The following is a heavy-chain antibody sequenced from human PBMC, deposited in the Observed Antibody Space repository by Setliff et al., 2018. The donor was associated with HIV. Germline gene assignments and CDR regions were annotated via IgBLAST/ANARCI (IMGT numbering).Heavy chain of an antibody. V-gene: IGHV1-18*01. J-gene: IGHJ4*02. CDR1: TNTFLNYG. CDR3: ARDVGYCTATSCQTGFDY. D-gene: IGHD2-8*02. CDR2: ISVHNDNS. Sequence: ASVKVSCKASTNTFLNYGISWVRQAPGQGLEWMGWISVHNDNSNYAQRFRDRVTMTTDIPTSTAYMELRGLRSDDTAFYYCARDVGYCTATSCQTGFDYWGQGTLVTVSS.